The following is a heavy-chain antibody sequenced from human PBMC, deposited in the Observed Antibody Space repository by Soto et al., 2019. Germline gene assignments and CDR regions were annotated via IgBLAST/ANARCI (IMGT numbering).Heavy chain of an antibody. CDR3: ARGPRLYCGGDCYSEYFQH. J-gene: IGHJ1*01. D-gene: IGHD2-21*02. Sequence: QVQLVQSGAEVKKPGSSVKVSCKASGGTFSSYAISWVRQAPGQGLEWMGGIIPIFGTANYAQKFQGRVTITADESTSTAYMELSSLRSEDTAVYYCARGPRLYCGGDCYSEYFQHWGQGTLVTVSS. CDR1: GGTFSSYA. V-gene: IGHV1-69*01. CDR2: IIPIFGTA.